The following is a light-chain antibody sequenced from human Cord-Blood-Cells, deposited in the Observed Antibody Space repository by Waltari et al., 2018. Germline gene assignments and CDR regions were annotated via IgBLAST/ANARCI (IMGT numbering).Light chain of an antibody. J-gene: IGKJ4*01. CDR1: QSVRSY. V-gene: IGKV3-11*01. Sequence: DIVLTQSPAPLSLSPGDRDTLSCRASQSVRSYLAWYQQKPGQAPRLLIYDASNRATGIPARFSGSGSGTDFTLTIRSLEPEDFAFYYCQQRSNWPLTFGGGTKVEIK. CDR3: QQRSNWPLT. CDR2: DAS.